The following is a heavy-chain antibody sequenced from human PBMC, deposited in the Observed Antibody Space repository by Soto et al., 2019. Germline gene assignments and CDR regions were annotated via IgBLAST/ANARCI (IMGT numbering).Heavy chain of an antibody. Sequence: QVQLEQSGADVKKPGSSVMVSCKASGGTFRTAAISWVRQAPGQGLEWMGGIMPVFRTPDYAQKFQGRVTITADESTNTAYMELSGLRSDDTAVYYCARDNDRPQLGGNYYYILDVWGQGTTITVSS. CDR3: ARDNDRPQLGGNYYYILDV. D-gene: IGHD2-8*01. CDR1: GGTFRTAA. V-gene: IGHV1-69*12. CDR2: IMPVFRTP. J-gene: IGHJ6*02.